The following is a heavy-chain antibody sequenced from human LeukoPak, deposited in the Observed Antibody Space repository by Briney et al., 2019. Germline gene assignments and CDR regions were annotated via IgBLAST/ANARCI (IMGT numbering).Heavy chain of an antibody. V-gene: IGHV3-73*01. Sequence: PGGLLRLSCAASGFTFSGSAMHWVRQASGKGLEWVGRIRSKANSYATAYAASVKGRFTISRDDSKNTAYLQMNSLKTEDTAVYYCTRPLPISGSIYYYYYMDVWCKGTTVTVSS. CDR1: GFTFSGSA. CDR2: IRSKANSYAT. CDR3: TRPLPISGSIYYYYYMDV. D-gene: IGHD1-26*01. J-gene: IGHJ6*03.